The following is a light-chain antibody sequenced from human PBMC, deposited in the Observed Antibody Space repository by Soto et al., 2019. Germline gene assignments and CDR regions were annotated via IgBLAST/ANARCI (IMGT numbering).Light chain of an antibody. J-gene: IGLJ3*02. CDR3: CSYAGSYTSWV. CDR1: SSDVGGYNY. CDR2: DVS. Sequence: HSALTQPRSVSGSPGQSVTISCTGTSSDVGGYNYVSWYQQHPGKAPKLMIYDVSKRPSGVPDRFSGSKSGNTASLTISGLQAEDEADYYCCSYAGSYTSWVFGGGTKLTVL. V-gene: IGLV2-11*01.